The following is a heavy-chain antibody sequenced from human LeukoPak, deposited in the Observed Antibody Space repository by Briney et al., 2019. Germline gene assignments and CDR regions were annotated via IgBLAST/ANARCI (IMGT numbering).Heavy chain of an antibody. D-gene: IGHD2-2*01. V-gene: IGHV3-33*01. CDR3: ARDFSGSMDFDI. CDR2: IWYDGSNK. Sequence: GGSLRLSCAASGFTFSNYGIHWVRQAPGKGLEWVAVIWYDGSNKYYADSVKGRFTISRDNSKNTLYLQMNSLRAEDAAVYYCARDFSGSMDFDIWGQGTMATVSS. J-gene: IGHJ3*02. CDR1: GFTFSNYG.